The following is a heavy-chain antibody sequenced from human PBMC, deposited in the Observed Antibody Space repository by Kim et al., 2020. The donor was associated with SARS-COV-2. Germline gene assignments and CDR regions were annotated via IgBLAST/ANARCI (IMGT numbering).Heavy chain of an antibody. CDR1: GFTFSSYG. J-gene: IGHJ6*02. Sequence: GGSLRLSCAASGFTFSSYGMHWVRQAPGKGLEWVAVISYDGSNKYYADSVKGRFTISRDNSKNTLYLQMNSLRAEDTAVYYCAKGGSWYDYYYYYGMDVWGQGTTVTLSS. D-gene: IGHD6-13*01. V-gene: IGHV3-30*18. CDR2: ISYDGSNK. CDR3: AKGGSWYDYYYYYGMDV.